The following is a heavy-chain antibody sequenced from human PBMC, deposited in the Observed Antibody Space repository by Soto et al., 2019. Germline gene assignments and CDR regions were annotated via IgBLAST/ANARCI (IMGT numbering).Heavy chain of an antibody. V-gene: IGHV1-18*04. Sequence: ALVKVSCKASGYTFTSYGISWVRQAPGQGLEWMGWISAYNGNTNYAQKLQGRVTMTTDTSTSTAYMELRSLRSDDTAVYYCARDPSSGDYVLAYWFDPWGQGTLVTVS. CDR2: ISAYNGNT. J-gene: IGHJ5*02. CDR3: ARDPSSGDYVLAYWFDP. CDR1: GYTFTSYG. D-gene: IGHD4-17*01.